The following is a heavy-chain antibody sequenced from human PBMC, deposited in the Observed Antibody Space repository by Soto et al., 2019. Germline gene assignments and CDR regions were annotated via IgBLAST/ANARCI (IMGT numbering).Heavy chain of an antibody. CDR1: GGSTSSYY. CDR2: NSYSGST. V-gene: IGHV4-59*12. CDR3: ARGRSSTSPYPIGY. Sequence: SETLSLTCTVTGGSTSSYYWSWLRQPPGKGLEWIGYNSYSGSTDYNPSLKSRVTISVDTSKNQFSLKLSSVTAADTAVYYCARGRSSTSPYPIGYWGQGTLVTVSS. J-gene: IGHJ4*02. D-gene: IGHD2-2*01.